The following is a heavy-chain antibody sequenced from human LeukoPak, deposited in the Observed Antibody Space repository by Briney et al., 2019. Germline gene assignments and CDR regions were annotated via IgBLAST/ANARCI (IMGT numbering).Heavy chain of an antibody. D-gene: IGHD7-27*01. CDR2: ISSSTI. J-gene: IGHJ4*02. Sequence: GGSLRLSCAASGFTFSTYSMIWVRQAPGQGLEWVSYISSSTIWYADSVKGRFTISRDSAKNSLYLQMNSLRAEDTAVYYCARDRDWGFDYWGQGTLVTVSS. V-gene: IGHV3-48*01. CDR1: GFTFSTYS. CDR3: ARDRDWGFDY.